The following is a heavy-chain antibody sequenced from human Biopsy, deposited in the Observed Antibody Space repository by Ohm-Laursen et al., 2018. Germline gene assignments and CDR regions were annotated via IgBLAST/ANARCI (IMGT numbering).Heavy chain of an antibody. J-gene: IGHJ3*02. V-gene: IGHV4-59*08. CDR1: GGSISGSS. Sequence: SETLSLTCTVSGGSISGSSWSWIRQAPGRGLEWVGYISYSGSTSNNPSLKSRITISVDTSKNQISLKVTSVTAPDTAVYYCAKHGSSWTGDDALHIWGQGTMVTVSS. D-gene: IGHD6-13*01. CDR2: ISYSGST. CDR3: AKHGSSWTGDDALHI.